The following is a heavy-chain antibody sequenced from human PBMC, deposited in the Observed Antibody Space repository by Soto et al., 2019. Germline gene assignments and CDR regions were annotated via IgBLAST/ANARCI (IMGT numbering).Heavy chain of an antibody. CDR2: ISYDGSNK. V-gene: IGHV3-30-3*01. CDR1: GFTFSSYA. CDR3: ARDRSITMIVEPHGY. J-gene: IGHJ4*02. Sequence: GGSLRLSCAASGFTFSSYAMHWVRQAPVKGLEWVAVISYDGSNKYYADSVKGRFTISRDNSKNTLYLQMNSLRAEDTAVYYCARDRSITMIVEPHGYWGQGTLVTVSS. D-gene: IGHD3-22*01.